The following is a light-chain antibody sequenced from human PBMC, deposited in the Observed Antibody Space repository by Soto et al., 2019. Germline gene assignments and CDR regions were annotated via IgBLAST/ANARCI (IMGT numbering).Light chain of an antibody. J-gene: IGKJ4*01. CDR2: DTS. Sequence: EIVLTQSPATLSVSPGERATLSCRASQSVSNNLAWYQQKPGQAPRLLIYDTSTRATGIPARFSGSGSGTEFTLTISSLQSEDFAVYYCQQYNNWPPLTFGGGTKVDIK. V-gene: IGKV3-15*01. CDR1: QSVSNN. CDR3: QQYNNWPPLT.